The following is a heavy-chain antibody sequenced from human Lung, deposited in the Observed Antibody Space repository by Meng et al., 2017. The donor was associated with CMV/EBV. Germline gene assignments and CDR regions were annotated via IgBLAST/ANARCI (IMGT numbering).Heavy chain of an antibody. CDR1: GFTFSPYA. D-gene: IGHD5-12*01. J-gene: IGHJ5*01. CDR2: ISTSSAFI. V-gene: IGHV3-21*06. Sequence: GESLKISCAASGFTFSPYAMNWVRQAPGKGLEWVSSISTSSAFIYYADSVKGRFTISRDDAKNSLYLQMSSLRVEDTAIYYCARHSTEATISDSWGQGPLVTVSS. CDR3: ARHSTEATISDS.